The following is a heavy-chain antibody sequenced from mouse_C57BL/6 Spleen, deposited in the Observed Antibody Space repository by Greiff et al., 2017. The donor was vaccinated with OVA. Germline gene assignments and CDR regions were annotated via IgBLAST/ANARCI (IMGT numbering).Heavy chain of an antibody. CDR1: GYTFTDYY. Sequence: VQLQQSGPELVKPGASVKISCKASGYTFTDYYMNWVKQSHGKSLEWIGDINPNNGGTSYNQKFKGKATLTVDKSSSTAYMELRSLTSEDSAVYYCARRGYGSSYTLDYWGQGTTLTVSS. CDR3: ARRGYGSSYTLDY. CDR2: INPNNGGT. J-gene: IGHJ2*01. V-gene: IGHV1-26*01. D-gene: IGHD1-1*01.